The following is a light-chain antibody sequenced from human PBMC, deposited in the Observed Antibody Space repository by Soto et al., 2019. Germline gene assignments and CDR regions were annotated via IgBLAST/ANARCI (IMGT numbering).Light chain of an antibody. CDR3: QPSSSTPYT. Sequence: DIQMTQSPSSLSASVGDRVTITCRASQNIRNYVNWYQQTPRKAPKLLIYAAYTLQTGITSRFSGSGSVADFTLTISSLQPEDFATYFCQPSSSTPYTFGQGTKLEIK. CDR2: AAY. CDR1: QNIRNY. V-gene: IGKV1-39*01. J-gene: IGKJ2*01.